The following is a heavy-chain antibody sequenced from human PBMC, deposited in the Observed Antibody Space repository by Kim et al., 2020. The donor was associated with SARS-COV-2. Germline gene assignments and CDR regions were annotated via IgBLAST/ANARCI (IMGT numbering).Heavy chain of an antibody. CDR2: INHSGRT. D-gene: IGHD3-10*01. CDR3: ARRLSNTSGWGSHYCDL. J-gene: IGHJ2*01. CDR1: GVSFSGYY. V-gene: IGHV4-34*01. Sequence: SETLSLTCAVYGVSFSGYYWSWIRQPPGKGLEWIGKINHSGRTNYNPSLKSRVTISVDTSKNQFSLKLTSVTAADTAVYYCARRLSNTSGWGSHYCDLWG.